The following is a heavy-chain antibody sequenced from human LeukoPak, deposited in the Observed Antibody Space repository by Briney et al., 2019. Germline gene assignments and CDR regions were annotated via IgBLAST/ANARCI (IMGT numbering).Heavy chain of an antibody. Sequence: GGSLRLSCAASGFTFSSYWMSWVRQAPGKGLEWVANIKQDGSEKYYVDPVKGRFTISRDNAKNSLYLQMNSLRAEDTAVYYCAGELVQNDAFDIWGQGTMVTVSS. V-gene: IGHV3-7*01. CDR1: GFTFSSYW. CDR2: IKQDGSEK. J-gene: IGHJ3*02. CDR3: AGELVQNDAFDI. D-gene: IGHD2-8*02.